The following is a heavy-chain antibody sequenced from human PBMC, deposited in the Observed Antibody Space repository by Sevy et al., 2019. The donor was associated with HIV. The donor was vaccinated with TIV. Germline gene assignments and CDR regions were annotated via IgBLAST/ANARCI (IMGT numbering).Heavy chain of an antibody. CDR3: AKFRSQLLVGAYYFDY. CDR2: ISGSGGST. V-gene: IGHV3-23*01. J-gene: IGHJ4*02. CDR1: GFTFSSYA. Sequence: GGSLRLSCAASGFTFSSYAMSWVRQAPGKGLEWVSAISGSGGSTYYADSVKGRFTISRDNSKNTLYLQMNSLRAEDTAVYYCAKFRSQLLVGAYYFDYWGQGTLVTVSS. D-gene: IGHD1-26*01.